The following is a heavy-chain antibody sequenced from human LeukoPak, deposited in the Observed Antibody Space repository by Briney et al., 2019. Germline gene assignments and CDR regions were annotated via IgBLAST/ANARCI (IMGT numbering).Heavy chain of an antibody. CDR1: GFIFSSYT. J-gene: IGHJ6*03. CDR3: ARLAAGGSYYYYMDV. Sequence: GGSLRLSCAASGFIFSSYTMNWVRQPPGKGLEWVSNIGTSSTTIYYADSVKGRFTISRDNAKNSLYLQMNSLRADDTAVYYCARLAAGGSYYYYMDVWGKGTTVTVSS. CDR2: IGTSSTTI. D-gene: IGHD6-25*01. V-gene: IGHV3-48*01.